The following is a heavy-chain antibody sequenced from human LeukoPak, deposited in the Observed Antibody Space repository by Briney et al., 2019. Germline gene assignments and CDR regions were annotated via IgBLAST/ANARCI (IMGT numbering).Heavy chain of an antibody. CDR2: LSASGGLT. V-gene: IGHV3-23*01. CDR3: AELGTTMIGGV. CDR1: GFTFSSYA. Sequence: GGSLRLSCAASGFTFSSYAMSWVRQAPGKGLAWVSGLSASGGLTYYSDSVKGRFTVSRDNAKNSLYLQMNSLRAEDTAVYYCAELGTTMIGGVWGKGTTVTISS. J-gene: IGHJ6*04. D-gene: IGHD3-10*02.